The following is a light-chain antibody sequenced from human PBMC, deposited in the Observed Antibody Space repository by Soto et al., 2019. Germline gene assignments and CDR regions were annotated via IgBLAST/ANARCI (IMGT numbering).Light chain of an antibody. CDR2: EVS. Sequence: QSALTQPASVSGSPGQSITISCTGTSSDIGSYNLVSWYQQYPGKAPQLIIHEVSKWPSGVSDRFSGSKSGTTASLTISGLQAEDEAYYYCCAYAGSRVIFGGGTQLTVL. CDR3: CAYAGSRVI. J-gene: IGLJ2*01. CDR1: SSDIGSYNL. V-gene: IGLV2-23*02.